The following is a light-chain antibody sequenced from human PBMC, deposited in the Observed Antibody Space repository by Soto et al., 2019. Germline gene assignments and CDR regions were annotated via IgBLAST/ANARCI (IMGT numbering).Light chain of an antibody. CDR1: QSVSSD. Sequence: EVVMTQSPATLSVSPGERATLSCRASQSVSSDLAWYQQKPGQAPRLLIYDASTRAPGIPARFSGTDSVTDFTLTISGLQSEDSAVYYRQQYNNWPRTFGQGTKLEIK. CDR3: QQYNNWPRT. V-gene: IGKV3-15*01. J-gene: IGKJ2*01. CDR2: DAS.